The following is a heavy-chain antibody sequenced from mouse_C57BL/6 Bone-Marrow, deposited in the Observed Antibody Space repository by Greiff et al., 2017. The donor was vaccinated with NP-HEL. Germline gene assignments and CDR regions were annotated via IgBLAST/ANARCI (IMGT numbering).Heavy chain of an antibody. V-gene: IGHV5-9*01. Sequence: EVNLVESGGGLVKPGGSLKLSCAASGFTFSSYTMSWVRQTPEKRLEWVATISGGGGNTYYQDSVKGRFTISRDNAKNTLYLQMSSLRSEDTALYYCARRYYAMDYWGQGTSVTVSS. CDR1: GFTFSSYT. J-gene: IGHJ4*01. CDR3: ARRYYAMDY. CDR2: ISGGGGNT.